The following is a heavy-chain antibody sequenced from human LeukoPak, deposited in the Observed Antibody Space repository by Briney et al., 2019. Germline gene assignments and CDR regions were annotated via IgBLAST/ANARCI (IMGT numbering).Heavy chain of an antibody. CDR1: GFTFDDYA. Sequence: GGSLRLSCAASGFTFDDYAMHWVRQAPGKGLEWVSGISWNSGSIGYADSVKGRFTISRDNAENSLYLQMNSLRAEDTALYYCAKAGDYVWGSPLYYFDYWGQGTLVTVSS. CDR2: ISWNSGSI. J-gene: IGHJ4*02. D-gene: IGHD3-16*01. V-gene: IGHV3-9*01. CDR3: AKAGDYVWGSPLYYFDY.